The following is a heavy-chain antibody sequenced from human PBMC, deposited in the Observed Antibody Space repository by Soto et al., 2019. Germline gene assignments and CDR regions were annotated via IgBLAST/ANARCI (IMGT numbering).Heavy chain of an antibody. V-gene: IGHV3-23*01. Sequence: EVQLLASGGGLVQPGGSLRLSCAASGFTFSSYAMSWVRPAPGTGLEWVSAISGSGGSTYYASSVKGRFTISRGNSKNTLYLQMNSLRAEDTAVYYGAKDACSACDIWGQGTIVTVSS. CDR2: ISGSGGST. CDR3: AKDACSACDI. J-gene: IGHJ3*02. CDR1: GFTFSSYA. D-gene: IGHD2-15*01.